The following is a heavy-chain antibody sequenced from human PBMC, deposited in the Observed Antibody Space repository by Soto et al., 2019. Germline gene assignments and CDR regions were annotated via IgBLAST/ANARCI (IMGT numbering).Heavy chain of an antibody. Sequence: GVSQRLSCAAAEGNCRSYWMHWVRQEPGKGLVWVSRINSDGSSTSYADSVKGRFTISRDNAKNTLYLQMNSLRAEDTAVYYCAREAMFNWNYRGGSGGRDAFDIWGQGTMVTVSS. J-gene: IGHJ3*02. CDR1: EGNCRSYW. V-gene: IGHV3-74*01. CDR3: AREAMFNWNYRGGSGGRDAFDI. D-gene: IGHD1-7*01. CDR2: INSDGSST.